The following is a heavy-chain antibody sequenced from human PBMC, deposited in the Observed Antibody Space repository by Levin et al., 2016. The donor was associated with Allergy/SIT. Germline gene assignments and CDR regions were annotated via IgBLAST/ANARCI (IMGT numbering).Heavy chain of an antibody. Sequence: ASVKVSCKASGYTFRNYGINWVRQAPGQGLEWMGRTSIYNGKTDSPQNFQGRVIMTTDRSTNTAYMELRSLTSDDTAIYYCAREVQRYFDWSSDLDACDVWGQGTMVTV. CDR2: TSIYNGKT. CDR3: AREVQRYFDWSSDLDACDV. D-gene: IGHD3-9*01. CDR1: GYTFRNYG. V-gene: IGHV1-18*04. J-gene: IGHJ3*01.